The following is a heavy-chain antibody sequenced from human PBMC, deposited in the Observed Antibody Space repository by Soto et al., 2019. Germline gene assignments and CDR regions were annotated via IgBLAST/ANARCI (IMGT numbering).Heavy chain of an antibody. J-gene: IGHJ4*02. Sequence: QVQLQQWGAGLLKPSETLSLTCAVYGGSFSGYYWSWIRQPPGKGLEWIGEINHSGSTNYNQSLKSCVTISVDTSKNQFSLRLCSVTAADTAVYYCASAYYYGSGTPKYWGQGTLVTVSS. CDR2: INHSGST. CDR1: GGSFSGYY. D-gene: IGHD3-10*01. V-gene: IGHV4-34*01. CDR3: ASAYYYGSGTPKY.